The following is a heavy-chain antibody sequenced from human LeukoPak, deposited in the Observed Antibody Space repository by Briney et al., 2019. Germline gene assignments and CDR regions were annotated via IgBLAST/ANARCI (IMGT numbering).Heavy chain of an antibody. J-gene: IGHJ4*02. CDR2: IYYSGST. Sequence: SSETLSLTCTVSGGSISSGGYYWSWIRQPPGKGLEWIGYIYYSGSTNYNPSLKSRVTISVDTSKNQFSLKLTSVTAADSAVYYCARGGYSYASFFDYWGQGTLVTVSS. CDR1: GGSISSGGYY. D-gene: IGHD5-18*01. CDR3: ARGGYSYASFFDY. V-gene: IGHV4-61*08.